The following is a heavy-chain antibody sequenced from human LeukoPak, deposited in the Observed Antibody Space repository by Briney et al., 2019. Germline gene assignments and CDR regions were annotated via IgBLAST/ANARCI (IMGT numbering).Heavy chain of an antibody. D-gene: IGHD3-22*01. CDR1: GFTVSSNY. CDR3: ARSGVSKSKTIIVVPEVWFDP. J-gene: IGHJ5*02. Sequence: GGSLRLSCAASGFTVSSNYMSWVRQAPGKGLEWVSVIYSGGSTYYADSVKGRFTISRDNSKNTLYLQMNSLRAEDTAVYYCARSGVSKSKTIIVVPEVWFDPWGQGTLVTVSS. CDR2: IYSGGST. V-gene: IGHV3-66*01.